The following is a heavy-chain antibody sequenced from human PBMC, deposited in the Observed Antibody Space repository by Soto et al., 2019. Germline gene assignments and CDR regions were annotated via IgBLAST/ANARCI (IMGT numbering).Heavy chain of an antibody. CDR2: IYHSGST. V-gene: IGHV4-4*02. CDR3: ARSLTYYYGSGSYSDAFDI. Sequence: KTSETLSLTCAVSGGSISSSNWWSWVRQPPGKGLEWIGEIYHSGSTNYNPSLKSRVTISVDKSKNQFSLKLSSVTAADTAVYYCARSLTYYYGSGSYSDAFDIWGQGTMVT. D-gene: IGHD3-10*01. CDR1: GGSISSSNW. J-gene: IGHJ3*02.